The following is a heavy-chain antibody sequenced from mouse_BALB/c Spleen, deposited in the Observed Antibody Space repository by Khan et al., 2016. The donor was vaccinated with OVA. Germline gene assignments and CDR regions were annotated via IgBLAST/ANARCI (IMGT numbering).Heavy chain of an antibody. D-gene: IGHD2-14*01. CDR2: IWSGGST. J-gene: IGHJ1*01. CDR3: TRVYYRYDRYFDV. CDR1: DFSLSTYG. V-gene: IGHV2-4-1*01. Sequence: QVQLQQSGPGLVQPSQSLSITCTVTDFSLSTYGINWVRQSPGKGLEWLGVIWSGGSTDYNAAFISRMSIRKDNSKSKVFFKMHRQQTDDTAIYYCTRVYYRYDRYFDVWGAGTTVTVAS.